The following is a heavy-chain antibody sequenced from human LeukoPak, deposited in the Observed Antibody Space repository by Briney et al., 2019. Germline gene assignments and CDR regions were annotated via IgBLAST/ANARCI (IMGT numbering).Heavy chain of an antibody. CDR2: IIPILGIA. J-gene: IGHJ4*02. CDR1: GGTFSSYA. Sequence: SVKVSCKASGGTFSSYAISWVRQAPGQGLEWMGRIIPILGIANYAQKFQGRVTITADKSTSTAYMELSSLRSEDTAVYYCASTPTYCSSTSCHPLDYWGQGTLVTVSS. V-gene: IGHV1-69*04. CDR3: ASTPTYCSSTSCHPLDY. D-gene: IGHD2-2*01.